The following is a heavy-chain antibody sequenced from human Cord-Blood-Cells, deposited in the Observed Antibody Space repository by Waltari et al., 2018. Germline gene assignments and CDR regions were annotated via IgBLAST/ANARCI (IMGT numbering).Heavy chain of an antibody. D-gene: IGHD5-12*01. CDR1: GFTFSSYG. Sequence: QVQLVESGGGVVQPGRSLRLSCAASGFTFSSYGMPWVRQAPGKGLEWVAVISYDGSNKYYADSVKGRFTISRDNSKNTLYLQMNSLRAEDTAVYYCAKDLKWLRSNSYYFDYWGQGTLVTVSS. V-gene: IGHV3-30*18. J-gene: IGHJ4*02. CDR3: AKDLKWLRSNSYYFDY. CDR2: ISYDGSNK.